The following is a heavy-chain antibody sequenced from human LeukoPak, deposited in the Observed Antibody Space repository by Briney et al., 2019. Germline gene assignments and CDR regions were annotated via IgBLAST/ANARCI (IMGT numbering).Heavy chain of an antibody. CDR2: IYYSGST. Sequence: KASETLSLTCTVSGGSISSSSYYWGWIRQPPGKGLEWIGSIYYSGSTYYNPSLKSRVTISVDTSKNQFSLKLSSVTAADTAVYYCARQTGAEGFDYWGQGTLVTVSS. V-gene: IGHV4-39*01. CDR1: GGSISSSSYY. J-gene: IGHJ4*02. CDR3: ARQTGAEGFDY. D-gene: IGHD1-14*01.